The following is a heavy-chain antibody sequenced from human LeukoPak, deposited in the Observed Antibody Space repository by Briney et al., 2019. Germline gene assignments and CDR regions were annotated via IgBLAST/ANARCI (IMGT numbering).Heavy chain of an antibody. Sequence: GGSLRLSCAASGFTFNKYAMHWVRQAPGKGLEWVAVISTDGNDKYSADSVKGRLTISRDNSKNTLYLQMNSLRAEDTAVYFCARDRSSSADYYFDYWGQGTLVTVSS. CDR2: ISTDGNDK. CDR1: GFTFNKYA. J-gene: IGHJ4*02. V-gene: IGHV3-30-3*01. D-gene: IGHD2-2*01. CDR3: ARDRSSSADYYFDY.